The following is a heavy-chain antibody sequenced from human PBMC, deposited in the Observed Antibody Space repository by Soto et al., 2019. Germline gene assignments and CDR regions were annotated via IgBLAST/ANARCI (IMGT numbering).Heavy chain of an antibody. D-gene: IGHD1-7*01. CDR1: GGSITSYR. Sequence: QVQLQESGPGLVKPLETLYLTCTVSGGSITSYRWSWIRQSAGKGLEWIGRINTSGNTHYNPSLKSRVTVSIDTSRNQFFLTVNSVTAADSAVYYCARESGDNWDYEAYWGQGTPVTVSS. J-gene: IGHJ4*02. CDR3: ARESGDNWDYEAY. V-gene: IGHV4-4*07. CDR2: INTSGNT.